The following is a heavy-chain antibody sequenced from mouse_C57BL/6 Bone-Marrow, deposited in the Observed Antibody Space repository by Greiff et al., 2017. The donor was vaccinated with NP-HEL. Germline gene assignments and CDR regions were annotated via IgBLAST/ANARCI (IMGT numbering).Heavy chain of an antibody. CDR2: IDPSDSET. D-gene: IGHD2-3*01. CDR1: GYTFTSYW. CDR3: ARREDGFYYYAMDY. J-gene: IGHJ4*01. Sequence: QVQLKQPGAELVRPGSSVKLSCKASGYTFTSYWMHWVKQRPIQGLEWIGNIDPSDSETHYNQKFKDKATLTVDKSSSTAYMQLSSLTSEDSAVYYCARREDGFYYYAMDYWGQGTSVTVSS. V-gene: IGHV1-52*01.